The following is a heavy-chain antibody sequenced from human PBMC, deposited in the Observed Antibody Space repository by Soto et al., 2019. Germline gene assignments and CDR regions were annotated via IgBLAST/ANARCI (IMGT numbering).Heavy chain of an antibody. Sequence: ASVKVSCKASGFTFTSSAVQWVRQARGQRLEWIGWIVVGSGNTNYARKFQERVTITRDMSTSTAYMELSSLRSEDTAVYYCAADKSDGIVTGFVMDVWGQGTTVTVSS. J-gene: IGHJ6*02. D-gene: IGHD3-9*01. CDR2: IVVGSGNT. CDR1: GFTFTSSA. V-gene: IGHV1-58*01. CDR3: AADKSDGIVTGFVMDV.